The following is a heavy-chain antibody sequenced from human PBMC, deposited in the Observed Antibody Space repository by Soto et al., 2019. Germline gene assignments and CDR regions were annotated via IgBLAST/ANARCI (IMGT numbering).Heavy chain of an antibody. CDR2: ISGSGGST. J-gene: IGHJ4*02. CDR3: AKDLPGPHCSGGSCYATPFDY. CDR1: GFTFSSYA. Sequence: EVQLLESGGGLVQPGGSLRLSCAASGFTFSSYAMSWVRQAPGKGLEWVSAISGSGGSTYYADSVKGRFTISRDNSKNTLYLQMNSLRAEDTAVYYCAKDLPGPHCSGGSCYATPFDYWGQGTLVTVSS. D-gene: IGHD2-15*01. V-gene: IGHV3-23*01.